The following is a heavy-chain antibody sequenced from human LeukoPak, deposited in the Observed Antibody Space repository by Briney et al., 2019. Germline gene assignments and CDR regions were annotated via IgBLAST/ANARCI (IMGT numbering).Heavy chain of an antibody. D-gene: IGHD2-2*01. CDR2: ISGSGGST. CDR1: GFTFSSYA. Sequence: GGSLRLSCAASGFTFSSYAMSWVRQAPGKGLEWVSAISGSGGSTYYADSVKGRFTISRDNSKNTLYLQMNSLRAEDTAVYYCAKGAVPAAMRTNWFDPWGQGTLVTVSS. J-gene: IGHJ5*02. CDR3: AKGAVPAAMRTNWFDP. V-gene: IGHV3-23*01.